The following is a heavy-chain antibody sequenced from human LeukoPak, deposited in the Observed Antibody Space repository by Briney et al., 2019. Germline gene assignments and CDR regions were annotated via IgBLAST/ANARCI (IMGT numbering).Heavy chain of an antibody. CDR3: ARDSKPAYYDSSGFFDY. Sequence: ASVKLSCKASGYTFTSYGISWVRQAPGQGLEWMGWISAYNGNTNYAQKLQGRVTMTTDTSTSTAYMELRSLRSDDTAVYYCARDSKPAYYDSSGFFDYWGQGTLVTVSS. CDR2: ISAYNGNT. CDR1: GYTFTSYG. V-gene: IGHV1-18*01. D-gene: IGHD3-22*01. J-gene: IGHJ4*02.